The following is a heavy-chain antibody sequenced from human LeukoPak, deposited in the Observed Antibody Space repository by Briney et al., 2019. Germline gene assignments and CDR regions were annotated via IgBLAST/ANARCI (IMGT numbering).Heavy chain of an antibody. CDR2: ISSSSSYI. CDR3: AGDGSSGLDFDY. J-gene: IGHJ4*02. Sequence: GGSLRLSCAASGFTFSSYSMNWVRQAPGKGLEWVSSISSSSSYIYYADSVKGRFTISRDNAKNSLYLQMNSLRAEDTAVYYCAGDGSSGLDFDYWGQGTLVTVSS. V-gene: IGHV3-21*01. CDR1: GFTFSSYS. D-gene: IGHD3-22*01.